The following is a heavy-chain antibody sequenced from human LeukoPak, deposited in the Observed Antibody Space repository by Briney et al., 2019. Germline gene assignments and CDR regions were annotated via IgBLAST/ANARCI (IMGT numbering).Heavy chain of an antibody. D-gene: IGHD6-19*01. CDR3: AKMPVSYSSGWSVFDY. CDR2: ISGSGGST. V-gene: IGHV3-23*01. CDR1: GFTSSSYA. J-gene: IGHJ4*02. Sequence: GGSLRLSCAASGFTSSSYAMSWVRQAPGKGLEWVSAISGSGGSTYYADSVKGRFTISRDNSKNTLYLQMNSLRAEDTAVYYCAKMPVSYSSGWSVFDYWGQGNLVTVSS.